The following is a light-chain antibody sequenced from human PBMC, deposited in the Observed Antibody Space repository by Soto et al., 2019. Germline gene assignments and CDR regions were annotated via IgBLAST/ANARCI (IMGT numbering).Light chain of an antibody. J-gene: IGKJ1*01. Sequence: EIVLTQSPSTLWVCPGERATLCCRASHSVSSKLAWYQQKPGQAPRLLIYGASTRATGIPARFSGSGSGTDFTLTISRLEPEDFAVYYCQQYGSSPWTFGQGTKVDI. CDR2: GAS. V-gene: IGKV3-20*01. CDR3: QQYGSSPWT. CDR1: HSVSSK.